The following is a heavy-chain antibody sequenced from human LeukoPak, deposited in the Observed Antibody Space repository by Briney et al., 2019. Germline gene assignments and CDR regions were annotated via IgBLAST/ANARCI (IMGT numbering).Heavy chain of an antibody. V-gene: IGHV3-48*03. D-gene: IGHD4/OR15-4a*01. CDR2: ISSSCSTI. CDR3: ARDTLGEGEDANYAVYYFDY. J-gene: IGHJ4*02. CDR1: GFTLSSYE. Sequence: PGGSLRLSCTVSGFTLSSYEMSWIRQAPGKGLEWVSYISSSCSTIYYADSVKGRFTISRDNAKNSLYLQMNSLRADDTAVYYCARDTLGEGEDANYAVYYFDYWGQGTVVTVSS.